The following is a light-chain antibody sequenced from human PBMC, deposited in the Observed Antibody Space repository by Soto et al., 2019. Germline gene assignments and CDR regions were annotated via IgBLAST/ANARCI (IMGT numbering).Light chain of an antibody. V-gene: IGKV1-39*01. CDR2: AAS. J-gene: IGKJ5*01. CDR3: QQSYSTLMYT. Sequence: DIHMTQSPSSLSASVGDRVTITCRASQSISTYLNWYQQKPGKAPKLVISAASSLQSGVPSRFSGSGSGTHFTLTISSLQPEDFATYYCQQSYSTLMYTFGQGTRLEIK. CDR1: QSISTY.